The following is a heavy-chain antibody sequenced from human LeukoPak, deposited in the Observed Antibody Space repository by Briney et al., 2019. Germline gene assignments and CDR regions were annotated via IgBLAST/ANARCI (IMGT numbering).Heavy chain of an antibody. V-gene: IGHV1-8*01. CDR2: MNPNSGNT. CDR3: ASETAYGSGHTSGTSYYYYYGMDV. D-gene: IGHD3-10*01. CDR1: GYTFTSYD. J-gene: IGHJ6*02. Sequence: ASVKVSCKASGYTFTSYDIKWVRRATGQELEWMGWMNPNSGNTGYAQKFQGRVTMTRNTSISTAYMELSSLRAEDTAVYYCASETAYGSGHTSGTSYYYYYGMDVWGQGTTVTVSS.